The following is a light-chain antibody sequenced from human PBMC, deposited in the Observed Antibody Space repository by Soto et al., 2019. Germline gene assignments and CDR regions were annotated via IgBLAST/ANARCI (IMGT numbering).Light chain of an antibody. Sequence: IPLTQSPTTLPASVGDRVTLTCRASESISNWLAWYQQRPGKAPKLLIYKASSLESGVPSRFSGSGSGTEFTLTITSLQPDDFATYYCQQYNSYPYTFGQGTKLEIK. CDR1: ESISNW. CDR3: QQYNSYPYT. V-gene: IGKV1-5*03. J-gene: IGKJ2*01. CDR2: KAS.